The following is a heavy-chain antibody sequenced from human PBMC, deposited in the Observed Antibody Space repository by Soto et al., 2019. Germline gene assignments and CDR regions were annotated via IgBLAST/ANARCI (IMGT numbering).Heavy chain of an antibody. CDR3: ARADYDSSGYRRGLDY. D-gene: IGHD3-22*01. V-gene: IGHV3-21*01. CDR1: GFTFSSYS. Sequence: GGSLRLSCAASGFTFSSYSMNWVRQAPGKGLEWVSSISSSSSYIYYADSVKDRFTISRDNAKNSLYLQMNSLRAEDTAVYYCARADYDSSGYRRGLDYWGQGTLVTVSS. CDR2: ISSSSSYI. J-gene: IGHJ4*02.